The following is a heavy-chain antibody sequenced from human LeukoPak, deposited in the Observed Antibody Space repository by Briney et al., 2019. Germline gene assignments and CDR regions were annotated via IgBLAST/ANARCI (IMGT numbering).Heavy chain of an antibody. D-gene: IGHD3-3*01. CDR2: IIPIFGTA. CDR3: ARGRYDFWSGYEGPYYGMDV. Sequence: SVKVSCKASGGTFSSYAISWVRQAPGQGLEWMGGIIPIFGTANYAQKLQGRVTITADESTSTAYMELSSLRSEDTAVYYCARGRYDFWSGYEGPYYGMDVWGQGTTVTVSS. J-gene: IGHJ6*02. CDR1: GGTFSSYA. V-gene: IGHV1-69*13.